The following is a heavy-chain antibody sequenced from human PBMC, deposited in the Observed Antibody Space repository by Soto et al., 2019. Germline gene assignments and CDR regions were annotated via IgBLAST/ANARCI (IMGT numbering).Heavy chain of an antibody. V-gene: IGHV1-69*06. J-gene: IGHJ6*02. CDR3: ARQSGYYWVYYYGMDV. Sequence: ASVKVSRRASGRTFSSYDNSWVRQAPGQELEWMRGISPIFCTVNYAQKLQGRVTITADKSTSTAYMELSSLRSEDTAVYYCARQSGYYWVYYYGMDVWGQGTTVTVSS. CDR2: ISPIFCTV. CDR1: GRTFSSYD. D-gene: IGHD3-22*01.